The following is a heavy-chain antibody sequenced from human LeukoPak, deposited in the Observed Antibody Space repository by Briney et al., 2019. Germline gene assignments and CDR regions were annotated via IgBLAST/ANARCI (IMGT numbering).Heavy chain of an antibody. V-gene: IGHV4-39*07. D-gene: IGHD3-3*01. CDR2: FYNSGSN. CDR3: ARSGGFLEWLSTAEMRHYYYYMDV. Sequence: SETLSLTCSVSGGCITSGTYYWGWIRQPPGKGLEWIGSFYNSGSNYYNPSLKSRVTISVDTSKNQFSLKLSSVTAADTAVYYCARSGGFLEWLSTAEMRHYYYYMDVWGKGTTVTVSS. J-gene: IGHJ6*03. CDR1: GGCITSGTYY.